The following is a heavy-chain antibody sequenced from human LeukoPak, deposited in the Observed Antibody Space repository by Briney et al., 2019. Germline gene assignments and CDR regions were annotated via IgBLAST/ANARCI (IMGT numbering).Heavy chain of an antibody. J-gene: IGHJ6*03. CDR2: IYTSGST. Sequence: SETLSLTCTVSGGSISIYYWSWIRQPAGKGLEWIGRIYTSGSTNYNPSLKSRVPISLDKSKNQFSLKLSSVTAADTAVYYCARDGLTSSPPYCYYYYMDVWGKGTTVTVSS. CDR3: ARDGLTSSPPYCYYYYMDV. CDR1: GGSISIYY. V-gene: IGHV4-4*07.